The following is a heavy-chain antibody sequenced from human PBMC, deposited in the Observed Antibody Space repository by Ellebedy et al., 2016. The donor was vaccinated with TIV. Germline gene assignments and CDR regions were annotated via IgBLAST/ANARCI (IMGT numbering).Heavy chain of an antibody. V-gene: IGHV4-30-4*01. CDR2: LYSTGST. Sequence: SETLSLTXAVSGDSISGGDSHWTWIRQPPGKGLQWIGNLYSTGSTYYNPSLKSRVTISVDTSKNQFSLNLNSVTAADSAVYYCARGQSDYDGVLYFDHWGRGAQVTVSS. D-gene: IGHD4-23*01. CDR3: ARGQSDYDGVLYFDH. J-gene: IGHJ4*02. CDR1: GDSISGGDSH.